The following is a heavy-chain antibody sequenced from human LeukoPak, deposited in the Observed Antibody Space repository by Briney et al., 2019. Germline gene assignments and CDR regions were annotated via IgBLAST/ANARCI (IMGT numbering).Heavy chain of an antibody. Sequence: PGGSLRLSCAASGFTFNTYGMSWVRQAPGKGLECVSSVSASGGNTHYADSVKGRFTISRDNSKNTLYLQTNSLSAEDTAVYYCAKGYSGSYCADYWGQGTLVTISS. CDR1: GFTFNTYG. CDR3: AKGYSGSYCADY. J-gene: IGHJ4*02. D-gene: IGHD1-26*01. V-gene: IGHV3-23*01. CDR2: VSASGGNT.